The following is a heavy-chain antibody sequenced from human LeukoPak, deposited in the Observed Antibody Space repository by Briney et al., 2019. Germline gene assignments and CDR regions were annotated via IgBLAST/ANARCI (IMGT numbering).Heavy chain of an antibody. Sequence: PSETLSLTCTVSGGSISSSSYYWGWIRQPPGKGLEWIGSIYYSGSTYYNPSLKSRVTISVDTSKNQFSLKLSSVTAADTAVYYCASHGIAAAGTARGWFDPWGQGTLVTVSS. CDR1: GGSISSSSYY. V-gene: IGHV4-39*07. CDR2: IYYSGST. D-gene: IGHD6-13*01. J-gene: IGHJ5*02. CDR3: ASHGIAAAGTARGWFDP.